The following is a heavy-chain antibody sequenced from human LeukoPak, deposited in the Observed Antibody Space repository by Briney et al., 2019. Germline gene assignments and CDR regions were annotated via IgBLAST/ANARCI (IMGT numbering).Heavy chain of an antibody. D-gene: IGHD3-10*01. J-gene: IGHJ4*02. CDR1: GGSFSGYY. V-gene: IGHV4-34*01. CDR3: ARGLIFDY. Sequence: PSETLSLTCAVYGGSFSGYYWSWIRQPPGKGLEWIGEINHSGSTNYNPSLKSRVTISVDTSKNQFSLKLSSVTAADTAVYYCARGLIFDYWGPGTLVTVSS. CDR2: INHSGST.